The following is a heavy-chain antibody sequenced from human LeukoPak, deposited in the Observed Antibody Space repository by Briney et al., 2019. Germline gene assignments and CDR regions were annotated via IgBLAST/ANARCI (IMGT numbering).Heavy chain of an antibody. D-gene: IGHD3-10*02. Sequence: GGSLRLSCAASGFTFSSYEMNWVRQAPGKGLEWVSYISSSGSTIYYADSVKGRFTISRDNAKNLLYLQMNSLRAEDTAVYYCAELGITMIGGVWGKGTTVTISS. V-gene: IGHV3-48*03. CDR2: ISSSGSTI. CDR3: AELGITMIGGV. J-gene: IGHJ6*04. CDR1: GFTFSSYE.